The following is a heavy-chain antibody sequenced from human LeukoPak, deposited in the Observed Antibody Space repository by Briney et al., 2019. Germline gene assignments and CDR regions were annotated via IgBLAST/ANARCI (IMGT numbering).Heavy chain of an antibody. CDR1: GYTFTSYG. CDR2: ISAYNGNT. CDR3: ARGRVAYCGGDCYSEWFDP. V-gene: IGHV1-18*01. Sequence: ASVKVSCKASGYTFTSYGISWVRQAPGQGLEWMGWISAYNGNTNYAQKLQGRVTMTTDTSTSTAYMELRSLRSDDTAVYYCARGRVAYCGGDCYSEWFDPWGQGTLVTVSS. D-gene: IGHD2-21*02. J-gene: IGHJ5*02.